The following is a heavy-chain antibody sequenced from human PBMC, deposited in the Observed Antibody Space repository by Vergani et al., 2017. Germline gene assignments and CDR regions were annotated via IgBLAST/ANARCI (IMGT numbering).Heavy chain of an antibody. Sequence: QVQLQESGPGLVKPSETLSLTCAVSGYSISSGYYWGWIKHPPGKGLEWIGSIYHSGSTYYNTSLKSRVNISVDTSKNQFSLKLSYVTAADTAVYYCSRDSGGIENWFDPWGQGTLVTVSS. D-gene: IGHD3-10*01. CDR3: SRDSGGIENWFDP. CDR2: IYHSGST. J-gene: IGHJ5*02. CDR1: GYSISSGYY. V-gene: IGHV4-38-2*01.